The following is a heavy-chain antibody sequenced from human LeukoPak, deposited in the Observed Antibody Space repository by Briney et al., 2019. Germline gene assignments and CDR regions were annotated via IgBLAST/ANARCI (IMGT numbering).Heavy chain of an antibody. CDR1: GSTFDDYA. CDR3: ARGSHGEHDS. V-gene: IGHV3-43*02. Sequence: GGSLRLSCAASGSTFDDYAMHWVRQAPGKGLEWVSLISGDGGNTYYADSVKGRFTISRDNSKKSLYLQMNSLRTEDTALYYCARGSHGEHDSWGQGTLVTVSS. D-gene: IGHD4-17*01. CDR2: ISGDGGNT. J-gene: IGHJ5*01.